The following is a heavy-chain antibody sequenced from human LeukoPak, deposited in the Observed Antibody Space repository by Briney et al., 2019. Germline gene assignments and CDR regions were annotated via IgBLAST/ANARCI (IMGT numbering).Heavy chain of an antibody. D-gene: IGHD6-13*01. J-gene: IGHJ5*02. V-gene: IGHV3-30*03. CDR2: IPYDGRTE. Sequence: PGRSLRLSCAASGFTFSVFGLHWVRQAPGKGLEWVSFIPYDGRTENYADSVKGRFTTSRDNGKSSLFLEMNSLRDEDTAVYYCARGPSSSSWSRFDPWGQGTLVTVSS. CDR1: GFTFSVFG. CDR3: ARGPSSSSWSRFDP.